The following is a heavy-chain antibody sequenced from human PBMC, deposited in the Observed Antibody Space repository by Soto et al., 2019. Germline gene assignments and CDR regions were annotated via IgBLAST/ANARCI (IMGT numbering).Heavy chain of an antibody. CDR1: GFTFSSYW. J-gene: IGHJ5*02. CDR3: ARDVEGQFGWFDP. D-gene: IGHD3-10*01. V-gene: IGHV3-7*01. CDR2: IKQDGSEK. Sequence: GGSLRLSCAASGFTFSSYWMSWVRQAPGKGLEWVANIKQDGSEKYYVDSVKGRFTISRDNAKNSLYLQMNSLRAEDTAVYYCARDVEGQFGWFDPWGQGTLVTVSS.